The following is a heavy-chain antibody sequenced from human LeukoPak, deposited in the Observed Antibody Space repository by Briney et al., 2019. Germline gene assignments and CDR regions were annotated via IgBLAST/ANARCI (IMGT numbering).Heavy chain of an antibody. J-gene: IGHJ3*02. CDR3: AKHFYDSGLRKAFDI. CDR1: GFTFSSYA. D-gene: IGHD3-22*01. CDR2: ISGSADTT. V-gene: IGHV3-23*01. Sequence: GGSLRLSCAASGFTFSSYAMSWVRQAPGKGLEWVSAISGSADTTYFADSVKGRFTTSRDNSKNTPYLQMNSLSAEDTAVYYCAKHFYDSGLRKAFDIWGQGTMVTVSS.